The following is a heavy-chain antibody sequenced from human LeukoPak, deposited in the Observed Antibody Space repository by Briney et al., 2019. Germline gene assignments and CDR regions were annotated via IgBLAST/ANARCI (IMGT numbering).Heavy chain of an antibody. CDR3: ARHRYSSGWQIAY. D-gene: IGHD6-19*01. Sequence: SETLSLTCTVSGGSISNYYWSWIRQPPGKGLEWIGYISYIGSTKYNPSLKSRVTISEDTSKKQFSLKLSSVTAADTAVYYCARHRYSSGWQIAYWGQGTLVTVSS. CDR2: ISYIGST. CDR1: GGSISNYY. J-gene: IGHJ4*02. V-gene: IGHV4-59*01.